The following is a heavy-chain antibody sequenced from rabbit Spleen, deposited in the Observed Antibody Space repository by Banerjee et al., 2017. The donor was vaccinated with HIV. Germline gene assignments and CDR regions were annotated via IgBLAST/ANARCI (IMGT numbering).Heavy chain of an antibody. J-gene: IGHJ4*01. D-gene: IGHD3-1*01. V-gene: IGHV1S40*01. CDR2: IYAGSGST. CDR3: ARDLASVVGWNFSL. CDR1: GFSFSSSYW. Sequence: QSLEESGGDLVKPGASLILTCTASGFSFSSSYWICWVRQAPGKGLEWIACIYAGSGSTYYASWAKGRFTISKTSSTTVTLQMTSLTAADTATYFCARDLASVVGWNFSLWGPGTLVTVS.